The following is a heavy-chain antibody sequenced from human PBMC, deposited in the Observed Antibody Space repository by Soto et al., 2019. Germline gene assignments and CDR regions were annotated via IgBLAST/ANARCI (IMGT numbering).Heavy chain of an antibody. D-gene: IGHD5-18*01. J-gene: IGHJ1*01. CDR2: VSYDGRDK. V-gene: IGHV3-30*03. CDR1: GFIFSNYG. CDR3: ARARRGYSYGDN. Sequence: QVQLVESGGGVVQPGRSLRLSCAASGFIFSNYGMHWVRQAPGKGLEWVAVVSYDGRDKHYGDSVNGRFTISRDNSKNTMDLQMNNLRPEDTAVYYCARARRGYSYGDNWGQGTLVAVSS.